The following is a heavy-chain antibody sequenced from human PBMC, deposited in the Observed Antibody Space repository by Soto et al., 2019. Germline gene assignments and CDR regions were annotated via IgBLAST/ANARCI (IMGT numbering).Heavy chain of an antibody. D-gene: IGHD3-10*01. CDR3: ARDRGYYYYGMDV. J-gene: IGHJ6*02. CDR1: GFTFSTYG. V-gene: IGHV3-33*01. CDR2: IWYDGSFD. Sequence: QVQLVESGGGVVQPGRSLRLSCAASGFTFSTYGMHWVRQAPGKGLEWVAVIWYDGSFDDYADSVKGRFTISRDNSKNTLYLLMNSLRAEDTALYYCARDRGYYYYGMDVWGRGTTVTVSS.